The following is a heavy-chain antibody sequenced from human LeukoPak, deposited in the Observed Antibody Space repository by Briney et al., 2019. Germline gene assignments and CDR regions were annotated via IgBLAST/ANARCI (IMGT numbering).Heavy chain of an antibody. CDR3: ARADSSSWYHSPYYYYGMDV. CDR2: INHSGST. Sequence: PSETLSLTCAVYGGSFSGYYWSWLRQPPGKGLEWIGEINHSGSTNYNPSLKSRVTISVDTSRNQFSLKLSSVTAADTAVYYCARADSSSWYHSPYYYYGMDVWGQGTTVIVSS. J-gene: IGHJ6*02. D-gene: IGHD6-13*01. CDR1: GGSFSGYY. V-gene: IGHV4-34*01.